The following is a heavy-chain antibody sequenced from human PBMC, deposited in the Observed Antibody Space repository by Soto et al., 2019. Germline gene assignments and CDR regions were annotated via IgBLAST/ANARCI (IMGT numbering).Heavy chain of an antibody. CDR2: ISYDGSNK. CDR3: ARDTGLTMVRGVPDY. V-gene: IGHV3-30-3*01. CDR1: GFTFSSYA. Sequence: QVQLVESGGGVVQPGRSLRLSCAASGFTFSSYAMHWVRQAPGKGLEWVAVISYDGSNKYYADSVKGRFTISRDNSKNTLYLQMNSLRAEDTAVYYCARDTGLTMVRGVPDYWGQGTLVTVSS. J-gene: IGHJ4*02. D-gene: IGHD3-10*01.